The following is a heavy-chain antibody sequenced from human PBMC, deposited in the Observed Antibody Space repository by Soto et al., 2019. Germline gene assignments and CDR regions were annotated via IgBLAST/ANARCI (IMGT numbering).Heavy chain of an antibody. CDR3: ARAGGFGELKY. Sequence: QVQLVQSGAELKKPGSSVKVSCKASGDTFSGYPINWVRQAPGEGLELMGRINPVFGTTNDAQRFEGRVTFTAAESTHTAYMALRGLLSEDTAVYYCARAGGFGELKYWGPGTLVTVSS. V-gene: IGHV1-69*18. J-gene: IGHJ4*02. CDR1: GDTFSGYP. CDR2: INPVFGTT. D-gene: IGHD3-10*01.